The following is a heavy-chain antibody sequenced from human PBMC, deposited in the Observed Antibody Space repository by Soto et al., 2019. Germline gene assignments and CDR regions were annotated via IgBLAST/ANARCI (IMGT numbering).Heavy chain of an antibody. Sequence: PSETLSLTCAVYGGSFSGYYWSWIRQPPGKGLEWIGEINHSGSTNYNPSLKSRVTISVDTSKNQFSLKLSSVTAADTAVFYCGRAPIYDYVWGSYRAFDYWGQGTLVTVSS. V-gene: IGHV4-34*01. CDR2: INHSGST. D-gene: IGHD3-16*02. J-gene: IGHJ4*02. CDR1: GGSFSGYY. CDR3: GRAPIYDYVWGSYRAFDY.